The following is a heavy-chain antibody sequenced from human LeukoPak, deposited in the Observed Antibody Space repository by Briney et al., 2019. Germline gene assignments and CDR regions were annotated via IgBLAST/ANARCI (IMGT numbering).Heavy chain of an antibody. Sequence: GGSLRLSCAASGFTFSSYAMHWVRQAPGKGLEYVSAISSNGGSTYYANSVKGRFTISRDNSKNTLYLQMGSLRAEDMAVYYCARDPLSSWYQGAFDIWGQGTMVTVSS. V-gene: IGHV3-64*01. CDR1: GFTFSSYA. CDR2: ISSNGGST. CDR3: ARDPLSSWYQGAFDI. D-gene: IGHD6-13*01. J-gene: IGHJ3*02.